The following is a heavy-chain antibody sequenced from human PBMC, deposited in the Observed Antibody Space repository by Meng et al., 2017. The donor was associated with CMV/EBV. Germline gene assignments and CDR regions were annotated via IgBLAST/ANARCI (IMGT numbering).Heavy chain of an antibody. J-gene: IGHJ4*02. CDR2: ISSSSYI. CDR3: ARLYLPLGFDY. Sequence: GESLKISCAAPGFTFSSYSMNWVRQAPGKGLEWVSSISSSSYIYYADSVKGRFTISRDNAKNSLYLQMNSLRAEDTAVYYCARLYLPLGFDYWGQGTLVTVSS. D-gene: IGHD2-2*02. V-gene: IGHV3-21*01. CDR1: GFTFSSYS.